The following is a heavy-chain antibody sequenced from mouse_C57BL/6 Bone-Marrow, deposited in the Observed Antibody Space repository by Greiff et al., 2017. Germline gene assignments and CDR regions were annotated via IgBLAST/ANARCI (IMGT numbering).Heavy chain of an antibody. CDR1: GFSLTSSG. J-gene: IGHJ3*01. D-gene: IGHD4-1*01. V-gene: IGHV2-9*01. CDR3: AKHELGLWFAY. CDR2: IWGGGST. Sequence: VQLVESGPGLVAPSQSLSITCTVSGFSLTSSGVDWVRPPPGKGLEWLGVIWGGGSTNYNSALMSRRSISKDNSKSQVFLKMNSLKTYDTAMYYCAKHELGLWFAYWGQGTLVTVSA.